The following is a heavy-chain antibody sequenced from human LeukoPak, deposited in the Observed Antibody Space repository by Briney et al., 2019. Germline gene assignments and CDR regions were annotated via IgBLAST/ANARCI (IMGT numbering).Heavy chain of an antibody. CDR1: GFTFSRYA. CDR2: ISGSGDST. V-gene: IGHV3-23*01. CDR3: AKDLDDRN. D-gene: IGHD3-16*01. Sequence: GGSLRLSCAGSGFTFSRYAMSWVRQAPGKGLDWVSGISGSGDSTYSADSMKDRFTISRDNSKNTLYLQMNSLRAEDTAVYYCAKDLDDRNWGQGTLVTVSS. J-gene: IGHJ4*02.